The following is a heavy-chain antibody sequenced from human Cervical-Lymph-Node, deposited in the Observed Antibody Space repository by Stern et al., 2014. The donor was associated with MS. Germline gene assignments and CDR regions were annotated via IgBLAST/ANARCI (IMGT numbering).Heavy chain of an antibody. CDR1: GASVRSSGYY. V-gene: IGHV4-31*03. D-gene: IGHD5-12*01. J-gene: IGHJ4*02. Sequence: QVQLQESGPGLVKPSQTVSLTCTVSGASVRSSGYYWSWIRQHPGKGLEWIGSIYYTGSTYYNPSLKSRVTISLDTSKNRFSLRLSSVTAADTAVYFCARGATINDFDFWGQGTLVTVSS. CDR2: IYYTGST. CDR3: ARGATINDFDF.